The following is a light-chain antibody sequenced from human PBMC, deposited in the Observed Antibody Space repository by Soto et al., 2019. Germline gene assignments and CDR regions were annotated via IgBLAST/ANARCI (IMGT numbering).Light chain of an antibody. CDR2: WAS. Sequence: DILMTQSPDSLAVSLGERATINCKSSQSFLYSANNKNCLAWYQQKPGQPPKLLIYWASTRESGVPDRFSGSGSGTDFTLTISSLQAEDVAVYYCQQYYSTVWTFGQRTKVDIK. CDR1: QSFLYSANNKNC. CDR3: QQYYSTVWT. V-gene: IGKV4-1*01. J-gene: IGKJ1*01.